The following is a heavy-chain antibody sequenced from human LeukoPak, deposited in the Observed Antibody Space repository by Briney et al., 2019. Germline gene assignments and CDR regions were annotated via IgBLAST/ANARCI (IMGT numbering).Heavy chain of an antibody. Sequence: SETLSLTCTVSGGSISSGGYYWSWIRQHPGKGLEWIGYIYYSGSTYYNPSLKSRVTISVDTSKNQFSLKLSSVTAADTAVYYCAREGYYGSGSYFPWGQGTLVTVSS. CDR1: GGSISSGGYY. D-gene: IGHD3-10*01. V-gene: IGHV4-31*03. J-gene: IGHJ5*02. CDR2: IYYSGST. CDR3: AREGYYGSGSYFP.